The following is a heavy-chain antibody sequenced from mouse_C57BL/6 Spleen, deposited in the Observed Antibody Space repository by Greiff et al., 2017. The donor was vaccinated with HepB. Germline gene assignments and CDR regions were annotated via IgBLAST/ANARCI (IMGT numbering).Heavy chain of an antibody. V-gene: IGHV1-7*01. CDR3: ARGEYYGSSPLAY. J-gene: IGHJ3*01. CDR2: INPSSGYT. D-gene: IGHD1-1*01. Sequence: VQLQQSGAELAKPGASVKLSCKASGYTFTSYWMHWVKQRPGQGLEWIGYINPSSGYTKYNQKFKDKATLTADKSSSTACMQLSSLTEEDSAVYYCARGEYYGSSPLAYWGQGTLVTGSA. CDR1: GYTFTSYW.